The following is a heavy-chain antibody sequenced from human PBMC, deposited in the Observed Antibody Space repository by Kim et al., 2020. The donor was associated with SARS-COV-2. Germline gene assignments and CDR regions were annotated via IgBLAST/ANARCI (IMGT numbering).Heavy chain of an antibody. D-gene: IGHD3-10*01. CDR2: ISSSSYI. Sequence: GGSLRLSCAASGFTFSSYSMNWVRQAPGKGLEWVSSISSSSYIYYADSVKGRFTISRDNAKNSLYLQMNSLRAEDTAVYYCARDRFRVTRNWFDPWGQGTLVTVSS. V-gene: IGHV3-21*01. CDR1: GFTFSSYS. CDR3: ARDRFRVTRNWFDP. J-gene: IGHJ5*02.